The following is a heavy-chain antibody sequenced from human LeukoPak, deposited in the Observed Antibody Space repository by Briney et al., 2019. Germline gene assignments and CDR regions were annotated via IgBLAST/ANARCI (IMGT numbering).Heavy chain of an antibody. CDR1: GFTFSSYA. D-gene: IGHD3-22*01. Sequence: PGGSLRLSCAASGFTFSSYAMSWVGQAPGKGLEWVSAISGSGGSSTDYADSVKGRFTISRDNAKNTLYLQMNSLRAEDTAVYYCARGRGYDSSGYHNWFDPWGQGTLVTVSS. CDR2: ISGSGGSST. V-gene: IGHV3-23*01. J-gene: IGHJ5*02. CDR3: ARGRGYDSSGYHNWFDP.